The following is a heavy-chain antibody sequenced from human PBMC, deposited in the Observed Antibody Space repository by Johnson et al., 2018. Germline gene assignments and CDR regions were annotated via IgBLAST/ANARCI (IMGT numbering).Heavy chain of an antibody. D-gene: IGHD6-6*01. CDR3: ARGDSSSSGIDY. J-gene: IGHJ4*02. V-gene: IGHV1-46*01. Sequence: QVQLVESGAEVKKXGASVKVSCKASGYTFISYYIHWVRQAPGQGLEWMGIINPSGGSATYAQKFQGRVTMTRDTSTTTVYMEVSSLRSEDTAVYYCARGDSSSSGIDYWGQGTLVTVSS. CDR1: GYTFISYY. CDR2: INPSGGSA.